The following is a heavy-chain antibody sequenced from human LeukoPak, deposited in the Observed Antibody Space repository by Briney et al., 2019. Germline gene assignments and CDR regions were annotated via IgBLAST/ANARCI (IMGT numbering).Heavy chain of an antibody. Sequence: PGGSLRLSCAASGFTFSGYAMSWVRQAPGKGLEWVSVISGSGGNTYYAGSVKGRFTISRDNSKNTLYLQMNSLRAEDTAVYYCARDREPGTSASRFDYWGQGTLVTVSS. D-gene: IGHD2-2*01. CDR3: ARDREPGTSASRFDY. CDR1: GFTFSGYA. V-gene: IGHV3-23*01. J-gene: IGHJ4*02. CDR2: ISGSGGNT.